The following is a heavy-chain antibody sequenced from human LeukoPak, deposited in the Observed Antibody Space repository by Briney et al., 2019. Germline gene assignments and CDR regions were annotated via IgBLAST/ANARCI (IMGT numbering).Heavy chain of an antibody. V-gene: IGHV1-46*01. D-gene: IGHD3-10*01. J-gene: IGHJ6*02. CDR1: GYTFTSYY. CDR2: INPSGGST. Sequence: ASVKVSCKASGYTFTSYYMHWGRQAPGQGLEWMGIINPSGGSTSYAQKFQGRVTMTRDTSTSTVYMELSSLRSEDTAVYYCARDSAGSGSRYYYYGMDVWGQGTTVTVSS. CDR3: ARDSAGSGSRYYYYGMDV.